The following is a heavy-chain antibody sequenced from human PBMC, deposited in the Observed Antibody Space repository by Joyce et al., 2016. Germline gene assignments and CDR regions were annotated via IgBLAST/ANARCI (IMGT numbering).Heavy chain of an antibody. J-gene: IGHJ3*01. CDR2: INPDTGDT. V-gene: IGHV1-2*06. CDR1: GYSLSDSY. Sequence: QVNLVQSGAEVKKPGASVKVSCKASGYSLSDSYIHWVRQAPGQGLQWMGRINPDTGDTIPAQKFQGRVALTRDTFISTVYMEVSRLRSDDTAVYFCARGPMPPYAFDVWGQGTLVTVST. D-gene: IGHD2-2*01. CDR3: ARGPMPPYAFDV.